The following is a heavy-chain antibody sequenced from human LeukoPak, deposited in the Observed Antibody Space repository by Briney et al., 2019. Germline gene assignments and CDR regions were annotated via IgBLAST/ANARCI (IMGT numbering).Heavy chain of an antibody. Sequence: GGSLRLSCAASGFTFSSSAMSWVRQAPGKGLEWVSGISGSGGSKYYADSVKGRFTISRDNSKNTLYLQMNSLRAEATAVYYCAKSRSADYYDSSGYFDYWGQGTLVTVPS. V-gene: IGHV3-23*01. CDR2: ISGSGGSK. D-gene: IGHD3-22*01. CDR1: GFTFSSSA. J-gene: IGHJ4*02. CDR3: AKSRSADYYDSSGYFDY.